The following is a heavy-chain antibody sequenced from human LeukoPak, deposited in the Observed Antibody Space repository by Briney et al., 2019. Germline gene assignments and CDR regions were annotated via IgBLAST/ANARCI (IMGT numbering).Heavy chain of an antibody. D-gene: IGHD2-15*01. Sequence: SQTLSLTCTVSGGSISSGDYYWSWIRQPPGKGLEWIGYIYYSGSTYYNPSLKSRVTISVDRSKNQFSLKLSSVTAADTAVYYCARDYALSDCSGGSCYSYWGQGTLVTVSS. CDR1: GGSISSGDYY. J-gene: IGHJ4*02. CDR2: IYYSGST. CDR3: ARDYALSDCSGGSCYSY. V-gene: IGHV4-30-4*08.